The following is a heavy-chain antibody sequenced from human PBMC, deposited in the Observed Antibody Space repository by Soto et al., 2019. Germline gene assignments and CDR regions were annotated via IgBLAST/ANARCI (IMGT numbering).Heavy chain of an antibody. D-gene: IGHD3-10*01. Sequence: EVQLLESGGGLVQPGGSLRISCAASGFTFSSYAMSWVRQAPVKGLEWVSAISGSGGSTYYADSVKGRFTISRDNSKNTLYLQVNSLRAEDTAVYYCAKFMVRGVINDYWGQGTLVTVSS. CDR1: GFTFSSYA. V-gene: IGHV3-23*01. CDR2: ISGSGGST. CDR3: AKFMVRGVINDY. J-gene: IGHJ4*02.